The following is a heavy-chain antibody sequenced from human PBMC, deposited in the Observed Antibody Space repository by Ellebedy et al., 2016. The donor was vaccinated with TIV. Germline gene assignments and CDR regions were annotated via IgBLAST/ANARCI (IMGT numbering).Heavy chain of an antibody. V-gene: IGHV4-34*01. Sequence: SETLSLTCTVSGGSISPYYWSWVRQPPGKGLGWLGEVNQSGSTKYNPSLKSRVTISVDTSKNQFSLKLRTVTAADTAVYYCARHGTTYYYDRWGQGTLVTVSS. CDR1: GGSISPYY. CDR2: VNQSGST. D-gene: IGHD3-22*01. CDR3: ARHGTTYYYDR. J-gene: IGHJ4*02.